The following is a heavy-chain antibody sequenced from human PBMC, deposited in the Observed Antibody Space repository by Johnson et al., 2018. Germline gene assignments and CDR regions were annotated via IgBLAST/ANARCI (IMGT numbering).Heavy chain of an antibody. J-gene: IGHJ3*02. Sequence: VQLVESGGGVVQAGRSLGLSCAASGFTFSSYGMHWVRQAPGKGLEWVAVIWYDGSNKYYADSVKGRFTISRDNSKNTLYLQMHSLRAEDTAVYYCARDLGAFDIWGQGTMVTVSS. CDR1: GFTFSSYG. V-gene: IGHV3-33*01. CDR3: ARDLGAFDI. CDR2: IWYDGSNK.